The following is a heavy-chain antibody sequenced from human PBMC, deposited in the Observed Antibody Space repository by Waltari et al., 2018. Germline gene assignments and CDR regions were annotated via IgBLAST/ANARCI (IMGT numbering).Heavy chain of an antibody. D-gene: IGHD6-19*01. CDR2: IYYSGST. J-gene: IGHJ4*02. Sequence: QLQLQESGPGLVKPSETLSLTCTVSGGSISSSSYSWGWIRHPPGKGLEWIGSIYYSGSTYYNPSLKSRVTISVDTSKNQFSLKLSSVTAADTAVYYCARDDPIAVAGNGDYFDYWGQGTLVTVSS. CDR3: ARDDPIAVAGNGDYFDY. V-gene: IGHV4-39*07. CDR1: GGSISSSSYS.